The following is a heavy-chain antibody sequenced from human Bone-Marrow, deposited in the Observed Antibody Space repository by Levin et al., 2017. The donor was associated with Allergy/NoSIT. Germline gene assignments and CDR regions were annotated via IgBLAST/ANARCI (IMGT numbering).Heavy chain of an antibody. CDR3: ARGDCYSGSCYGPDWLDP. V-gene: IGHV1-8*01. CDR2: INPNSGNT. D-gene: IGHD2-15*01. CDR1: GYSFTSYN. Sequence: GESLKISCKTSGYSFTSYNVYWVRQAPGQGLEWMGYINPNSGNTGYAQKFQGRVTMTRNSSITTAYMKLSGLRFEDTAIYYCARGDCYSGSCYGPDWLDPWGQGTQVTVSS. J-gene: IGHJ5*02.